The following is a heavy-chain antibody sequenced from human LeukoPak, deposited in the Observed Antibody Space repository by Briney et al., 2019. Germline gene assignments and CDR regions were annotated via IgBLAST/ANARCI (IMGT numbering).Heavy chain of an antibody. CDR1: GFTFSSYW. V-gene: IGHV3-74*01. CDR3: WYLSPGSTSYQPPDY. J-gene: IGHJ4*02. D-gene: IGHD2-2*01. Sequence: GGSLRLSCAASGFTFSSYWMHWVRQAPGKGLVWVSRINSDGSTTNYADSVKGRFTISRDNAKNTLYLQMNSLRADDTAVYYCWYLSPGSTSYQPPDYWGQGTLVTVSS. CDR2: INSDGSTT.